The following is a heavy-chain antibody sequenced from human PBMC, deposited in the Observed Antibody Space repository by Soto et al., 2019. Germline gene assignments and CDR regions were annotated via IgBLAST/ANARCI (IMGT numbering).Heavy chain of an antibody. CDR3: ARGPDDSSGYYSFDY. V-gene: IGHV4-30-2*01. CDR1: GGSISSGGYS. J-gene: IGHJ4*02. Sequence: PSDTLSLSCAVSGGSISSGGYSWSWIRQPPGKGLEWIGYIYHSGSTYYNPSLKSRVTISVDRSKNQFSLKLSSVTAADTAVYYCARGPDDSSGYYSFDYSGQGTLVTVSS. D-gene: IGHD3-22*01. CDR2: IYHSGST.